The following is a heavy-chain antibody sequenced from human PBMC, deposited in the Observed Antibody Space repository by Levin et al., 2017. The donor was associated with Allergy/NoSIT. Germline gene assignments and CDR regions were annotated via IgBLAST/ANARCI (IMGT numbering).Heavy chain of an antibody. D-gene: IGHD3-3*01. CDR1: GFTFSSYE. V-gene: IGHV3-48*03. J-gene: IGHJ4*02. CDR2: ISSTGSTI. Sequence: GGSLRLSCAASGFTFSSYEMNWVRRAPGKGLEWVSYISSTGSTIYSADSVKGLFTISRDNAKNSLYLHMNSLRAEDTAVYYCARRLGNFWSGYNYFDYWGQGTLVTVSS. CDR3: ARRLGNFWSGYNYFDY.